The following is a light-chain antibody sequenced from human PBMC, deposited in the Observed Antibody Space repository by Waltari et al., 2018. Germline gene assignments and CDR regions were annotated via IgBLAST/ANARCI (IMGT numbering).Light chain of an antibody. J-gene: IGKJ2*01. CDR3: QQSSRLPYT. CDR2: DAS. V-gene: IGKV1-39*01. CDR1: QSIATR. Sequence: DIQMTQSPSSLSASVGDRVTITCRASQSIATRLNWYQQKPGKAPKVLIYDASTLQSGVPSRFSGSASVTDFTLTISSLQPEDSASYFCQQSSRLPYTFGQGTKLEMK.